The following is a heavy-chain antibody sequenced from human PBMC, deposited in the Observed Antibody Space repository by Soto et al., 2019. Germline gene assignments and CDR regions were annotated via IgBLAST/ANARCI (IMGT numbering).Heavy chain of an antibody. CDR2: ISYSCIT. V-gene: IGHV4-30-4*01. Sequence: TLSSTCGVSGASINSGNYYGTWIREPPGKALEWSGYISYSCITYYNPSLKSRVIMSVDTSKNQFSLNLSSVTDADTAVYHCARCQFSYCDSDCSGLFECWGQGALVTVSS. D-gene: IGHD3-22*01. J-gene: IGHJ4*02. CDR1: GASINSGNYY. CDR3: ARCQFSYCDSDCSGLFEC.